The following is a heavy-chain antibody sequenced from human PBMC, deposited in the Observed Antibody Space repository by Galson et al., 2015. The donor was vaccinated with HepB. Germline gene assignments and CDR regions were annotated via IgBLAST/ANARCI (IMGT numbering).Heavy chain of an antibody. CDR2: ISYDGSNK. Sequence: SLRLSCAASGFTFSSYAMHWVRQAPGKGPEWVAVISYDGSNKYYADSVKGRFTISRDNSKNTLYLQMNSLRAEDTAVYYCARDRRRIAAAGTSDWFDPWGQGTLVTVSS. J-gene: IGHJ5*02. V-gene: IGHV3-30*04. CDR1: GFTFSSYA. D-gene: IGHD6-13*01. CDR3: ARDRRRIAAAGTSDWFDP.